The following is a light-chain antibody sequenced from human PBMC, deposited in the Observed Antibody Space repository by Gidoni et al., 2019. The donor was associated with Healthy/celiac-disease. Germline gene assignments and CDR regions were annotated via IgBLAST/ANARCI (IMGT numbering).Light chain of an antibody. CDR2: DAS. CDR3: QQYNSYPLA. J-gene: IGKJ1*01. V-gene: IGKV1-5*01. Sequence: DIQMTQSPSTLSASVGDRVTITCRASQSISNWLAWYQQKPGKAPKLLIYDASSLESGGPSRFSGSGSGTEFTLTISSLQPDDFATYYCQQYNSYPLAFGQGTKVEIK. CDR1: QSISNW.